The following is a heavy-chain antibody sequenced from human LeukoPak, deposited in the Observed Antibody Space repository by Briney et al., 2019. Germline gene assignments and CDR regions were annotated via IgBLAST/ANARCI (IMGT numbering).Heavy chain of an antibody. D-gene: IGHD3-10*01. CDR2: ILPMFGTA. CDR3: ARDGSAY. J-gene: IGHJ4*02. V-gene: IGHV1-69*13. Sequence: ASVKVPCKASGGTFSSYAISWVRQAPGQGLEWMGGILPMFGTASYAQKFQGRVTITADESTSTAYMELNSLRSEDTAVYYCARDGSAYWGQGTLVTVSS. CDR1: GGTFSSYA.